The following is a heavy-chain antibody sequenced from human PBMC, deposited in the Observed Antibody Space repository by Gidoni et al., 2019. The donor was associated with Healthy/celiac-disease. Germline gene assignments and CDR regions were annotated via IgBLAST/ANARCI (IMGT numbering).Heavy chain of an antibody. CDR2: INAGNGNT. CDR3: ARGDYYDSSGPGAFDYYYGMDV. CDR1: GYTFTSYS. D-gene: IGHD3-22*01. V-gene: IGHV1-3*01. J-gene: IGHJ6*02. Sequence: QVQLVQSGAEVKKPGASVKVSCKASGYTFTSYSMHWVRQAPGQRLEWMGCINAGNGNTKYSQKFQGRVTITRDTSASTAYMELSSLRSEDTAVYYCARGDYYDSSGPGAFDYYYGMDVWGQGTTVTVSS.